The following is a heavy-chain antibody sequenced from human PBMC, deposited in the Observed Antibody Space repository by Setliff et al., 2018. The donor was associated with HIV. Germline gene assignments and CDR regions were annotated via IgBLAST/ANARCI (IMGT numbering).Heavy chain of an antibody. D-gene: IGHD6-6*01. CDR1: GFTFRNHA. CDR2: ISYDGSNK. Sequence: HPSETLSLSCAASGFTFRNHAMHWVRQAPGKGLEWVAVISYDGSNKFYADSVKGRFTISRDNSKNTLYLQMNSLRAEDTAVYYCAREEYTQYYFDYWGQGTLVTVSS. V-gene: IGHV3-30*04. CDR3: AREEYTQYYFDY. J-gene: IGHJ4*02.